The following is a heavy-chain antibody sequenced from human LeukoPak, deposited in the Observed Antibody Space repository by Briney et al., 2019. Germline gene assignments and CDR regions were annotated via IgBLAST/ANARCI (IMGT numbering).Heavy chain of an antibody. J-gene: IGHJ1*01. V-gene: IGHV1-2*02. CDR3: AMTSAAGRLGYFQH. CDR1: GYTFTGYY. D-gene: IGHD6-13*01. CDR2: INPNSGGT. Sequence: ASVKVSCKASGYTFTGYYMHWVRQAPGQGLEWMGWINPNSGGTNYAQKFQGRVTMTRDTSISTAYMELSRLRSDDTAVYYCAMTSAAGRLGYFQHWGQGTLVTVSS.